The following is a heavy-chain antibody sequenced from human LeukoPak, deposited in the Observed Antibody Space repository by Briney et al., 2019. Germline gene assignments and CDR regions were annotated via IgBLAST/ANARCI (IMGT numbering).Heavy chain of an antibody. Sequence: SVKVSCKASGGTFSSYAISWVRQAPGQGLEWMGGIVPIFGTANYAQKFQGRVTITADESTSTAYMELSSLRSEDTAVYYCARGLGWELLGAFDIWGQGTMVTVSS. CDR3: ARGLGWELLGAFDI. J-gene: IGHJ3*02. CDR1: GGTFSSYA. CDR2: IVPIFGTA. V-gene: IGHV1-69*13. D-gene: IGHD1-26*01.